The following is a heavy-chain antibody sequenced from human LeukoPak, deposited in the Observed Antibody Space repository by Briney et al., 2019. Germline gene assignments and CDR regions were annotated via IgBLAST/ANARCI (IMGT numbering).Heavy chain of an antibody. CDR1: GFTFSSYG. D-gene: IGHD5-24*01. Sequence: GRSLRLSCAASGFTFSSYGMHWVRQAPGKGLEWVAVISYDGSNKYYAYSVKGRFTISRDNSQKTLYLQMNSLRAEDTAVYYCAKDGAMGGDGYNYDYFDYWGQGTLVTVSS. J-gene: IGHJ4*02. CDR2: ISYDGSNK. V-gene: IGHV3-30*18. CDR3: AKDGAMGGDGYNYDYFDY.